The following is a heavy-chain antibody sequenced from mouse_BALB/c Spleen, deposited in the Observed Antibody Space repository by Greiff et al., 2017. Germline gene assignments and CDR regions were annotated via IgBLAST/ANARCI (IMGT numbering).Heavy chain of an antibody. CDR3: ARCANWDDWYAMDY. D-gene: IGHD4-1*01. V-gene: IGHV1-18*01. Sequence: VQLQQSGPELVKPGASVKIPCKASGYTFTDYNMDWVKQSHGKSLEWIGDINPNNGGTIYNQKFKGKATLTVDKSSSTAYMELRSLTSEDTAVYYCARCANWDDWYAMDYWGQGTSVTVSS. J-gene: IGHJ4*01. CDR1: GYTFTDYN. CDR2: INPNNGGT.